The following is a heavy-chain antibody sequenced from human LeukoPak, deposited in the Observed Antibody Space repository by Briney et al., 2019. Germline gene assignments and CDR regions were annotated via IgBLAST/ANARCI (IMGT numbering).Heavy chain of an antibody. CDR2: ISYTGST. V-gene: IGHV4-59*01. D-gene: IGHD5-24*01. J-gene: IGHJ4*02. Sequence: SETLSLTCTVSGVSISNYYWSWSRQPAGKGLEWIGYISYTGSTNYNPSLKSRVTISIDTSKNQFSLKLSSVTTADTAMYYCARGGSWLQAWGQGTLVTVSS. CDR1: GVSISNYY. CDR3: ARGGSWLQA.